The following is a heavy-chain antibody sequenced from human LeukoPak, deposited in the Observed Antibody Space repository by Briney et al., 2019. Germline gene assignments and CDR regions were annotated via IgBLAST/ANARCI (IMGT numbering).Heavy chain of an antibody. Sequence: PSETLSLTCAISGDSISSGGYSWSWIRQPPGKGLEWIGYIYYGGSTNYNPSLKSRVTISVDTSKNQFSLKLSSVTAADTAMYYCARDGRIAVAGFYYYYGMDVWGQGTTVTVSS. CDR1: GDSISSGGYS. D-gene: IGHD6-19*01. CDR3: ARDGRIAVAGFYYYYGMDV. V-gene: IGHV4-61*08. CDR2: IYYGGST. J-gene: IGHJ6*02.